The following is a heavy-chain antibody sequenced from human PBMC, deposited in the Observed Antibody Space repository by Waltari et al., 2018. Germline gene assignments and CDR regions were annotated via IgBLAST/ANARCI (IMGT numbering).Heavy chain of an antibody. CDR2: IYHSENT. Sequence: QVQLQESGPGLVKPSETLSLTCAVSGYSISSGHYWGWIRQPPGKGLEWIGSIYHSENTYYNPSLKSRVTISVDTSKNQFSLKLTSVTAADTALYYCARSYNWNYHYFDYWGQGTLVTVSS. CDR3: ARSYNWNYHYFDY. CDR1: GYSISSGHY. D-gene: IGHD1-7*01. V-gene: IGHV4-38-2*01. J-gene: IGHJ4*02.